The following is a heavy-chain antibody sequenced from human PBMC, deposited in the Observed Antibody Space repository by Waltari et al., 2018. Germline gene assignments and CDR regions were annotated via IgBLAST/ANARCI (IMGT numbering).Heavy chain of an antibody. D-gene: IGHD2-8*01. J-gene: IGHJ4*02. CDR3: ARGSWSGPFDF. CDR2: IYYSGTT. Sequence: QVQLQESGPGLVKPSETLSLTCTVSGGSVTSASYYWNWIRQPPGRGLEWIGYIYYSGTTNYNPSLKRRLTISVDTSKSQFSLRLSSVTAADTAVYYCARGSWSGPFDFWGQGTLVTVSS. V-gene: IGHV4-61*01. CDR1: GGSVTSASYY.